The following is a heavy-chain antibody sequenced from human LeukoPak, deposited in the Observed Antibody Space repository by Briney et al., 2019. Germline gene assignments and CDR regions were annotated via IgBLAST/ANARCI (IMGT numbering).Heavy chain of an antibody. CDR2: AYYSGTT. J-gene: IGHJ4*02. D-gene: IGHD6-19*01. CDR1: GGSISNRNYY. CDR3: ARHSSSAWYYYFDN. Sequence: SETLSLTGTVSGGSISNRNYYWGWIRQPPVNGLEWIGGAYYSGTTYYNPPLKSRVTISVDTSKSQFSLKLSSVTAADTAVYYCARHSSSAWYYYFDNWGQGTLVAVSS. V-gene: IGHV4-39*01.